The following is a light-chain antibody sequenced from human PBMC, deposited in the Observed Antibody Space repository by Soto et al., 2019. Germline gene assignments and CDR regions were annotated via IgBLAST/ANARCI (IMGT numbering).Light chain of an antibody. CDR3: QRYGSSVT. CDR2: GAS. V-gene: IGKV3-20*01. Sequence: ESVLTQSPGTLSLSPGERATLTCRASQSVTNNYLAWYQQKPGQAPRLLMYGASSRATGIPDRFSGSGSGTDFTLTISRLEPEDFAVYYCQRYGSSVTFGGGTNVEIK. J-gene: IGKJ4*01. CDR1: QSVTNNY.